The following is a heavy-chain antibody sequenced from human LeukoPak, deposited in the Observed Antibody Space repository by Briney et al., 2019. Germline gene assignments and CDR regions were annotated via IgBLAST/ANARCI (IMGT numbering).Heavy chain of an antibody. CDR2: IKEDRTAD. J-gene: IGHJ4*02. CDR1: GFTVRDFW. D-gene: IGHD4-23*01. Sequence: PAGSLRLSCAASGFTVRDFWMAWVRQAPGKGLEWVAHIKEDRTADYYVDSVKGRFTISKDDGKNSLHLQMNSLRVEDTAVYYCVGGGWELYYWGQGTLVTVSS. V-gene: IGHV3-7*01. CDR3: VGGGWELYY.